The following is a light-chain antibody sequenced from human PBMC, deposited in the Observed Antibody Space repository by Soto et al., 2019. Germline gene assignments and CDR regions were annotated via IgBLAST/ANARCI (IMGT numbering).Light chain of an antibody. J-gene: IGLJ1*01. V-gene: IGLV2-14*01. CDR2: EVS. Sequence: QSALTQPASVYGSPGQSITISCTGTSSDVGGYNYVSWYQQHPGKAPKLMIYEVSNRPSGVSNRFSGSKSGNTASLTISGLQAEDEADYYCSSYTSSSTLVFVTGTKVTVL. CDR1: SSDVGGYNY. CDR3: SSYTSSSTLV.